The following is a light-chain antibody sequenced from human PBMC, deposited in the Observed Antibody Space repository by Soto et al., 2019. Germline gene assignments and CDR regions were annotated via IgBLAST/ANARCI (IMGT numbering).Light chain of an antibody. J-gene: IGKJ5*01. Sequence: EIVFTQSPGTLSLSPGERATLSCRASQSVSSYLAWYQQKPGQAPRLLIYDASSRATGIPDRFSGSVSGTDFTLTITRLEPEDFAVFYCQQYGSSEIIFGQGTRLEI. V-gene: IGKV3-20*01. CDR1: QSVSSY. CDR3: QQYGSSEII. CDR2: DAS.